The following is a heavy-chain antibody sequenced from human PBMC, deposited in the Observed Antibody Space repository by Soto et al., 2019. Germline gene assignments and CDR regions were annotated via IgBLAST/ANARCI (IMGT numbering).Heavy chain of an antibody. CDR3: ARQDIVKAPVRGVYFDY. Sequence: PGESLKISCKADGYSFTRHWIGWVRQVPGRGLEWVAVIYPADSDARYSPSFRGRGTISVDISINTVYLQWRSLKASDTTIYFRARQDIVKAPVRGVYFDYWGQGALVTVSS. V-gene: IGHV5-51*01. D-gene: IGHD2-15*01. CDR1: GYSFTRHW. CDR2: IYPADSDA. J-gene: IGHJ4*02.